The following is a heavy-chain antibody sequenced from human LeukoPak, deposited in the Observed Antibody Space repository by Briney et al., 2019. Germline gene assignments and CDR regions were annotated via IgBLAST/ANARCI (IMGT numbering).Heavy chain of an antibody. CDR3: ARVPEYSSTYYYYYGMDV. D-gene: IGHD6-6*01. V-gene: IGHV4-34*01. J-gene: IGHJ6*02. CDR2: INHSGST. CDR1: GGSFSGYY. Sequence: SETLSLTCAVYGGSFSGYYWSWIRQPPGKWLEWIGEINHSGSTNYNPSLKSRVTISVDTSKNQFSLKLSSVTAADTAVYYCARVPEYSSTYYYYYGMDVWGQGTTVTVSS.